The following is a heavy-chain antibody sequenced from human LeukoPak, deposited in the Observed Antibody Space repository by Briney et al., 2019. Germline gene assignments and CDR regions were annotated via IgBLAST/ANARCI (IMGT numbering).Heavy chain of an antibody. CDR3: ARVQLGSYDPEAFDI. D-gene: IGHD1-26*01. CDR2: ISSSGSTI. Sequence: GGSLRLSCAASGFTFSDYYMSWIRQAPGKGLEWVSYISSSGSTIYYADSVKGRFTISRDNAKNSLYLQMNSLRAEDTAVYYCARVQLGSYDPEAFDIWGQGTMVTVSS. V-gene: IGHV3-11*01. CDR1: GFTFSDYY. J-gene: IGHJ3*02.